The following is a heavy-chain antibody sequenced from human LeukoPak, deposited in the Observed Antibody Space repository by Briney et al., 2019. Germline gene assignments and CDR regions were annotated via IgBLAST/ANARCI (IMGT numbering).Heavy chain of an antibody. CDR3: ARDRAAGTFDY. CDR2: ISSSSSTI. Sequence: GGSLTLSCAASGFTFSSYSMNWVRQAPGKGLEWVSYISSSSSTIYYADSVKGRFTISRDNAKNSLYLQMNSLRAEGTAVYYCARDRAAGTFDYWGQGTLVRVSS. CDR1: GFTFSSYS. V-gene: IGHV3-48*01. D-gene: IGHD6-25*01. J-gene: IGHJ4*02.